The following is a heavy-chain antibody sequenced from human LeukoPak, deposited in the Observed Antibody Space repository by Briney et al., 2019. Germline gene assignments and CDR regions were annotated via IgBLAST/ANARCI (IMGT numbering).Heavy chain of an antibody. CDR1: RFTFSSFT. D-gene: IGHD2-2*01. CDR2: ISSSTSYI. CDR3: ARVSPAAPYYYYGMDA. Sequence: GGSLRLSCAASRFTFSSFTMDWVRQAPGKGLEWVSSISSSTSYIYYADSVKGRFTISRDNAKNSLYLQMNSLRAEDTAVYYCARVSPAAPYYYYGMDAWGQGTTVTVSS. V-gene: IGHV3-21*01. J-gene: IGHJ6*02.